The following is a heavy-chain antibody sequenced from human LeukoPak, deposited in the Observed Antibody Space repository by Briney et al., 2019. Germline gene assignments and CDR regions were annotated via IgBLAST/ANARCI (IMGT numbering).Heavy chain of an antibody. Sequence: PGGSLRLSCAASGFTYSTYAMSWVRQAPGKGLEWVSSISNSGVSTYYADSVKGRFTISRDNPKNTLYLQMNSLRAEDTAVYYCAKLAAAAWGAFDIWGQGTMVTVSS. V-gene: IGHV3-23*01. CDR1: GFTYSTYA. CDR2: ISNSGVST. D-gene: IGHD6-13*01. J-gene: IGHJ3*02. CDR3: AKLAAAAWGAFDI.